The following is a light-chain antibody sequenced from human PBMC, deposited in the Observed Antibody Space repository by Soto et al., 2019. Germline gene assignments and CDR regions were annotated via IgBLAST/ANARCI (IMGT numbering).Light chain of an antibody. CDR3: GSWDSSLSADV. J-gene: IGLJ1*01. CDR1: SSNIGGNS. CDR2: DDN. Sequence: QSVMTQPPSVSVAPGQKVTISCSGSSSNIGGNSVSWYQQLPGTAPKLLIYDDNKRPSGIPDRFSGSKSGTSATLGITGFQTGDEADYYCGSWDSSLSADVFGTGTKLTVL. V-gene: IGLV1-51*01.